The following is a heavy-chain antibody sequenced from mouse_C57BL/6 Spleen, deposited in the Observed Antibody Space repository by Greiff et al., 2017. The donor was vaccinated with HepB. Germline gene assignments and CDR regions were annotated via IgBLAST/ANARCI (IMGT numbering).Heavy chain of an antibody. J-gene: IGHJ1*03. D-gene: IGHD2-2*01. CDR2: INYDGSST. CDR3: AREGLTWYFDV. Sequence: EVKLMESEGGLVQPGSSMKLSCTASGFTFSDYYMAWVRQVPEKGLEWVANINYDGSSTYYLDSLKSRFIISRDNAKNILYLQMSSLKSEDTATYYCAREGLTWYFDVWGTGTTVTVSS. V-gene: IGHV5-16*01. CDR1: GFTFSDYY.